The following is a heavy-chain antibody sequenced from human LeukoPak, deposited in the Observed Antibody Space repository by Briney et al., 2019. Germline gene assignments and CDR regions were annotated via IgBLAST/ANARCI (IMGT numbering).Heavy chain of an antibody. D-gene: IGHD3-22*01. Sequence: PSETLSLTCTVSGGSISSYYWSWIRQPPGKGLEWIGYIYYSGSTNYNPSLKSRVTISVDTSKNQFSLKLSSVTAADTAVYYCARGRRDYYDSSGYYYYGGRLGYYYMDVWGKGTTVTVSS. CDR1: GGSISSYY. J-gene: IGHJ6*03. CDR3: ARGRRDYYDSSGYYYYGGRLGYYYMDV. CDR2: IYYSGST. V-gene: IGHV4-59*01.